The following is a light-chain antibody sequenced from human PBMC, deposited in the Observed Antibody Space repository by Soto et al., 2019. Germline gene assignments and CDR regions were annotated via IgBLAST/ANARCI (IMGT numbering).Light chain of an antibody. V-gene: IGLV2-14*03. CDR3: SSYTTRSTVL. CDR1: SSNVGGYNY. CDR2: EVS. J-gene: IGLJ2*01. Sequence: QSALTQPASESGSPGQSITISCTGTSSNVGGYNYVSWYQQHPGKAPKLIIYEVSSRPSGVSDRFSGSKSGNTASLTISGLQAEDEADYHCSSYTTRSTVLFGGGTKLTVL.